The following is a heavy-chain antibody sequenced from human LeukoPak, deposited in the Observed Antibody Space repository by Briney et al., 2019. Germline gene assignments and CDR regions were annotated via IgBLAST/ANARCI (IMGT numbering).Heavy chain of an antibody. CDR3: ARDYSYASGSYAFDF. V-gene: IGHV4-59*12. J-gene: IGHJ3*01. CDR2: IQDSGSS. D-gene: IGHD3-10*01. CDR1: RGSISSYY. Sequence: PSETLSLTCTVSRGSISSYYWSWIRQPPGKGLEWIGHIQDSGSSYRNPSLKSRVTISVDTSKNQFSLKLSSVTAADTAIYFCARDYSYASGSYAFDFWGQGTMVTVSS.